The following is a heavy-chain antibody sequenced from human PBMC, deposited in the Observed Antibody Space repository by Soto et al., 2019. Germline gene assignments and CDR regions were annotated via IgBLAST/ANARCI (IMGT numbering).Heavy chain of an antibody. J-gene: IGHJ5*02. V-gene: IGHV3-53*01. CDR1: GFTVSSNY. Sequence: GSLRLSCAASGFTVSSNYMSWVRQAPGKGLEWVSVIYSGGSTYYADSVKGRFTISRDNSKNTLYLQMNSLRAEDTAVYYCAREDYGGNAGWFDPWGQGTLVTVSS. CDR2: IYSGGST. CDR3: AREDYGGNAGWFDP. D-gene: IGHD4-17*01.